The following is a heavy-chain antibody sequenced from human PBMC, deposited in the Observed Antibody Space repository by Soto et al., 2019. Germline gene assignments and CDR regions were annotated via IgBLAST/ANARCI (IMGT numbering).Heavy chain of an antibody. CDR3: ARDEEKASIAFFDY. J-gene: IGHJ4*02. V-gene: IGHV3-33*01. Sequence: GGSLRLSCAASGFSFSGYDMHWVRQAPGKGLEWVAVVWYDGSKKYYADSVKGRFTISRDNSKNTVYLQMDSLRAEDTAVYFCARDEEKASIAFFDYWGQGTLVTVSS. CDR1: GFSFSGYD. D-gene: IGHD2-21*01. CDR2: VWYDGSKK.